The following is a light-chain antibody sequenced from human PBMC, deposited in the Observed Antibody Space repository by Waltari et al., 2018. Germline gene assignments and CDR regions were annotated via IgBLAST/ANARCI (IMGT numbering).Light chain of an antibody. CDR2: DVS. V-gene: IGLV2-14*03. CDR3: NSYASNSNGL. J-gene: IGLJ2*01. CDR1: SSAVGRSKY. Sequence: QSALTQPASVSGSPGQSVTISCTGTSSAVGRSKYVSWYQQHPGKAPKLLIYDVSNRPSGVPSRFSGSKAGNTASLTISGLQAADEAHYYCNSYASNSNGLFGGGTKLTIL.